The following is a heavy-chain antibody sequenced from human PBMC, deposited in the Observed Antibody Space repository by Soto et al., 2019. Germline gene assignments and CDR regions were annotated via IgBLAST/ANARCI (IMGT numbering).Heavy chain of an antibody. CDR1: GGPISSSSYY. D-gene: IGHD2-2*01. J-gene: IGHJ5*02. CDR2: IYCSGST. CDR3: ARHPLFRDIVLLPAAMSEWFDP. Sequence: SETLSLTCTVSGGPISSSSYYWGWIRQPQGKGLEWIGSIYCSGSTYYNPSLKSRVTISVDTSKNQFSLKLSSVTAADTAVYYCARHPLFRDIVLLPAAMSEWFDPWGQGTLVTVSS. V-gene: IGHV4-39*01.